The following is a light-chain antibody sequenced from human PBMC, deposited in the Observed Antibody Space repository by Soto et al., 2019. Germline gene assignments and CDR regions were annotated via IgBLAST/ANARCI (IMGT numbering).Light chain of an antibody. CDR2: EAS. V-gene: IGKV2-28*01. CDR3: QQYNSYPQT. CDR1: QSLLHSNGYNY. Sequence: DIVMTQSPLSLPVTPGEPASISCRSSQSLLHSNGYNYLDWYLQKPGQSPQLLIYEASTLESGVPSRFSGSGSGTEFTLTISSLQPDDFATYYCQQYNSYPQTFGQGTKVDIK. J-gene: IGKJ1*01.